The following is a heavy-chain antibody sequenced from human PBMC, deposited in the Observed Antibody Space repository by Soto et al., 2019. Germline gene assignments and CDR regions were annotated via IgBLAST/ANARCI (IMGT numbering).Heavy chain of an antibody. Sequence: SETLSLTCTVSGGSVNSGGYYWSWIRQPPGKGLEWIGFIFYNGGTSYNPSLGSRVTISADTSKTLFSLNLNLVTAADTAVYYCARWDHGPSRYYLDIWGQGTLVTVSS. J-gene: IGHJ4*02. CDR1: GGSVNSGGYY. CDR2: IFYNGGT. D-gene: IGHD1-26*01. CDR3: ARWDHGPSRYYLDI. V-gene: IGHV4-61*03.